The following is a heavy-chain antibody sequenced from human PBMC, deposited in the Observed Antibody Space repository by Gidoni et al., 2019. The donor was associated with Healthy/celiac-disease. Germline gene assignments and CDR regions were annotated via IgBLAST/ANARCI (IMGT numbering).Heavy chain of an antibody. CDR3: AKDIRSGSGWFLFDY. Sequence: EVQLVESGGGWVQPGRSLSLSCAASGFTFDDFAMHWVRQVPGKGLEWVSGISWNSAGIGFADSVKGRFTISRDNAKNSLYLQMNSLRAEDTALYFCAKDIRSGSGWFLFDYWGQGTLVTVSS. D-gene: IGHD6-19*01. V-gene: IGHV3-9*01. CDR1: GFTFDDFA. J-gene: IGHJ4*02. CDR2: ISWNSAGI.